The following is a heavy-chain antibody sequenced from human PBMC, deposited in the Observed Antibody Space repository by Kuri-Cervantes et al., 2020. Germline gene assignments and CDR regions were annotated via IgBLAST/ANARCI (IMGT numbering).Heavy chain of an antibody. CDR3: ARDIGEVAARPLNRFDP. V-gene: IGHV3-9*01. Sequence: SLKISCTTSGFTFGDYDMSWVRQAPGKGLEWVSGISWNSGSIGYADSVKGRFTISRDNAKNSLYLQMNSLRAEDTAVYYCARDIGEVAARPLNRFDPWGQGTLVTVSS. J-gene: IGHJ5*02. CDR1: GFTFGDYD. CDR2: ISWNSGSI. D-gene: IGHD6-6*01.